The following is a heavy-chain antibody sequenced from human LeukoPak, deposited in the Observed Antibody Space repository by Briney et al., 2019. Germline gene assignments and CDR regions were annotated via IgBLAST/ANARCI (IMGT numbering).Heavy chain of an antibody. J-gene: IGHJ6*03. D-gene: IGHD3-10*01. Sequence: PSETLSLTCTVSGGSISSYYWSWIRQPPGKGLEWIGYIYYSGSTNYNPSLKSRVTISVDTSKTQFSLNLSSVTAADTAVYYCARVSTTWAFRGYYYYMDVWGKGTTVTVSS. CDR3: ARVSTTWAFRGYYYYMDV. CDR2: IYYSGST. CDR1: GGSISSYY. V-gene: IGHV4-59*12.